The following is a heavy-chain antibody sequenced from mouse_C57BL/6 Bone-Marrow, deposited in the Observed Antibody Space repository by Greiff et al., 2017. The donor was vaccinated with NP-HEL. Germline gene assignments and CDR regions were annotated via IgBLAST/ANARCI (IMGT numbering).Heavy chain of an antibody. CDR2: IDPENGDT. Sequence: EVKLMESGAELVRPGASVKLSCTASGFNIKDDYMHWVKPRPEQGLEWIGWIDPENGDTEYASKFQGKATITADTSSNTAYLQLSSLTSEDTAVYYCTTGYGYAMDYWGQGTSVTVSS. V-gene: IGHV14-4*01. D-gene: IGHD2-2*01. CDR3: TTGYGYAMDY. J-gene: IGHJ4*01. CDR1: GFNIKDDY.